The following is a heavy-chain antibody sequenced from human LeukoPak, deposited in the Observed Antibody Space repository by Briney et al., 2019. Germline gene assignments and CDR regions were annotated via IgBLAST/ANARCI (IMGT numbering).Heavy chain of an antibody. D-gene: IGHD2-2*01. Sequence: GGSLRLSCAASGFTVSSNYMRWVRQAPGKGLEWVSMIYSGGSTYYADSVKGRFTIFIDNSKHTVYLQMNSLRAEDTAVYYCARASWRYCSSTSCYGNWFDPWGQGTLVTVSS. CDR2: IYSGGST. CDR1: GFTVSSNY. CDR3: ARASWRYCSSTSCYGNWFDP. J-gene: IGHJ5*02. V-gene: IGHV3-53*01.